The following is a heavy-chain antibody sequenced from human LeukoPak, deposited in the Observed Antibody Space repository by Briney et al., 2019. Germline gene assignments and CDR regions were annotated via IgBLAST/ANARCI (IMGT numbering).Heavy chain of an antibody. CDR2: IKQDESEK. J-gene: IGHJ4*02. Sequence: PGGSLRLSCVASGLPFSDYWMSWVRQAPGKGLEWVANIKQDESEKYYVDSVKGRFTISRDNAKNSLYLQMNSLRAEDTAVYYCARDYDYVWGSYRQYYFDYWGQGTLVTVSS. V-gene: IGHV3-7*01. CDR1: GLPFSDYW. CDR3: ARDYDYVWGSYRQYYFDY. D-gene: IGHD3-16*02.